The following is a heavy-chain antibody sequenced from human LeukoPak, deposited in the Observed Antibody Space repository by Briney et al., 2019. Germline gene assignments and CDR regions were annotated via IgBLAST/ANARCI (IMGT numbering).Heavy chain of an antibody. CDR2: INTDGSST. J-gene: IGHJ3*02. V-gene: IGHV3-74*01. Sequence: GGSLRLSCAASGFTFSSYWMHWVRQAPGKGLVWVSRINTDGSSTSYADSVKGRFTISRDNAKNTLYLQMNSLRAEDTAVYYCARVGVRARDAFDIWGQGTMVTVSS. D-gene: IGHD3-10*01. CDR3: ARVGVRARDAFDI. CDR1: GFTFSSYW.